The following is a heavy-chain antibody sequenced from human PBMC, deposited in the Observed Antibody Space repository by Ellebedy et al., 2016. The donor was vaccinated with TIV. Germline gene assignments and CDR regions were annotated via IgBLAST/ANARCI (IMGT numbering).Heavy chain of an antibody. V-gene: IGHV3-11*01. CDR3: ARDGASDYGIDL. CDR2: ISGSGSTI. CDR1: GFSFSDYG. D-gene: IGHD4/OR15-4a*01. J-gene: IGHJ5*02. Sequence: GESLKISXAASGFSFSDYGMHWVRQAPGKGLEWVAYISGSGSTIYYASSVRGRFTVSRDSAKNSLLLEMNSLRAEDSGVYHCARDGASDYGIDLWGRGTLVTVSS.